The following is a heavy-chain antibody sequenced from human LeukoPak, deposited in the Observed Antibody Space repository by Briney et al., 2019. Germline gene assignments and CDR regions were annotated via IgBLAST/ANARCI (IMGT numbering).Heavy chain of an antibody. CDR3: AKGAYDYIEIAYFDY. Sequence: GWSLTLSCVASGFSFNNYAMNWVRQAPGKGLEWVSLIIGSSGSTFYADSVKGRFTISRDKSKNTLYLQMNSLRAEDTAVYYCAKGAYDYIEIAYFDYWGQGSLVTVSS. V-gene: IGHV3-23*01. D-gene: IGHD5-12*01. CDR1: GFSFNNYA. CDR2: IIGSSGST. J-gene: IGHJ4*02.